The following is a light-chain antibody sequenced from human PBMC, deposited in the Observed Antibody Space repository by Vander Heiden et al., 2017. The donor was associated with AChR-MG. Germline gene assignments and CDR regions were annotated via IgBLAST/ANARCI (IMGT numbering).Light chain of an antibody. Sequence: EIVLTQSPATLSLSPGERATLPCRASQSVSSYLAWYQQKPGQAPRLLIYDASNRAPGIPARFSGSGSGTDFTLTISSLEPEDFAVYYCQQRSNWAFGGGTKVEIK. CDR3: QQRSNWA. J-gene: IGKJ4*01. CDR2: DAS. CDR1: QSVSSY. V-gene: IGKV3-11*01.